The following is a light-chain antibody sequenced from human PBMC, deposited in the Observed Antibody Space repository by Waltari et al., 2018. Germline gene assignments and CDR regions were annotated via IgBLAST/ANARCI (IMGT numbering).Light chain of an antibody. J-gene: IGKJ1*01. CDR1: QSSGRW. V-gene: IGKV1-5*03. Sequence: DIQMTQSPSTLSASVGDRVTITCRASQSSGRWLAWYQHKPGTAPKLLIYRTSSLESGGPSRFSGSGSGTDFTLTISSLQPDDFATYYCQQYNSPPWTFGQGTKVEIK. CDR3: QQYNSPPWT. CDR2: RTS.